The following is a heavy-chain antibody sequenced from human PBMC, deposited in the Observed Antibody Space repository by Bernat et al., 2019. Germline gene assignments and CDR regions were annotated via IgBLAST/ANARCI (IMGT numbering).Heavy chain of an antibody. V-gene: IGHV3-23*01. CDR1: GFTFSSYA. Sequence: EVQLLESGGGLVQPGGSLRLSCAASGFTFSSYAMSWVRQAPGKGLEWVSAISGSGGSTYYADSVKGRFTISRDNAKNSLSLQVNSLRADDTAVYYCARDEPYSSSEGIDYWGQGTLVTVSS. CDR3: ARDEPYSSSEGIDY. CDR2: ISGSGGST. D-gene: IGHD6-6*01. J-gene: IGHJ4*02.